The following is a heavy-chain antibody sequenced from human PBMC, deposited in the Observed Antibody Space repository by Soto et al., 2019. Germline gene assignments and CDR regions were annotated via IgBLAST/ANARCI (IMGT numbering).Heavy chain of an antibody. D-gene: IGHD3-10*01. V-gene: IGHV3-23*01. CDR1: GFTFSSYA. J-gene: IGHJ4*02. Sequence: PGGSLRLSCAASGFTFSSYAMSWVRQAPGKGLEWVSAISGSADSTYYADSVKGRFRISRDNTKNTLYLQMNSLRAEDTAVYYCAKDDAEPGSAYYFHYWGQGTLVTSPQ. CDR2: ISGSADST. CDR3: AKDDAEPGSAYYFHY.